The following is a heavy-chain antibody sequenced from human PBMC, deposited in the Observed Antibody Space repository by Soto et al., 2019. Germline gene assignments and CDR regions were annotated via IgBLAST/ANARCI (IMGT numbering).Heavy chain of an antibody. Sequence: QVQLVQSGAEVKKPGASVKVSCKASGYTFTSYGISWVRQAPGQGLEWMGWISGHNGNKKYAQKLQGRVRMTTDTATSTAYMELRRLSSDDTAVYYCVRDLGQQLFDYWGQGTLVTVSS. CDR3: VRDLGQQLFDY. CDR2: ISGHNGNK. D-gene: IGHD6-13*01. J-gene: IGHJ4*02. V-gene: IGHV1-18*01. CDR1: GYTFTSYG.